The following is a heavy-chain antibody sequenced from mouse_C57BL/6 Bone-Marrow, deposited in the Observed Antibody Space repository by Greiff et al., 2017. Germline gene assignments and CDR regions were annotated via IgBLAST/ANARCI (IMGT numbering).Heavy chain of an antibody. Sequence: VHLVESGPGLVAPSQSLSITCTVSGFSLTSYAISWVRQPPGQGLEWLGVIWTGGGTNYNSALKSRLSISKDNSKSQVFLKMNSLHTDDTARYYSARTYYYGSSCGFADWGQGTLVTVSA. CDR2: IWTGGGT. V-gene: IGHV2-9-1*01. D-gene: IGHD1-1*01. CDR1: GFSLTSYA. J-gene: IGHJ3*01. CDR3: ARTYYYGSSCGFAD.